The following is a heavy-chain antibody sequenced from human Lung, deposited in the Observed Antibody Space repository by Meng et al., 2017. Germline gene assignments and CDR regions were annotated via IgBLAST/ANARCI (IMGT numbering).Heavy chain of an antibody. V-gene: IGHV3-74*01. CDR3: TNDRLNH. D-gene: IGHD1-1*01. CDR2: INRDGTKP. J-gene: IGHJ1*01. CDR1: GFTFTDHW. Sequence: EVRLGECGGGLVPPGWSLRLSCAASGFTFTDHWMHWVRQGPGKGLVWVSRINRDGTKPTYADSVKGRFTISRDNAKNTLYLQMNNLRAEDTAFYFCTNDRLNHWGQGALVTVSS.